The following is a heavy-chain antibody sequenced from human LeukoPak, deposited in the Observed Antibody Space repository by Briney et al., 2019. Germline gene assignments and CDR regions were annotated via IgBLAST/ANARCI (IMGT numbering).Heavy chain of an antibody. V-gene: IGHV3-30*03. Sequence: GRSLRLSCAASGFTFSSYGMHWVRQAPGKGLEWVAVISYDGSNKYYADSVKGRFTISRDNSKNTLYPQMNSLRAEDTAVYYCARDWFVDWGQGTLVIVSS. J-gene: IGHJ4*02. CDR1: GFTFSSYG. CDR2: ISYDGSNK. CDR3: ARDWFVD.